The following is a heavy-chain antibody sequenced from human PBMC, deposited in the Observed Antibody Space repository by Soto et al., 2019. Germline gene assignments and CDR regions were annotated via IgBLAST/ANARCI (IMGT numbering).Heavy chain of an antibody. V-gene: IGHV3-30-3*01. J-gene: IGHJ6*02. CDR2: ISYDGSSK. CDR1: GFTFSSYA. Sequence: QVQLVESGGGVVQPGRSLRLSCAASGFTFSSYAMHWVRQAPGKGLEWVAVISYDGSSKYYADSVKGRFTISRDNSKNTLYLQMNSLRAEDTAVYYCARAPGGTHSYYYGMDVWGQGTTVTVSS. D-gene: IGHD1-1*01. CDR3: ARAPGGTHSYYYGMDV.